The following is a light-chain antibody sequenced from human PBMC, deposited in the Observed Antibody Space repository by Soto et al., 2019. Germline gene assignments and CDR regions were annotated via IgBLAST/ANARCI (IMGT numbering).Light chain of an antibody. J-gene: IGKJ1*01. CDR1: QSISSW. CDR3: QQYKT. V-gene: IGKV1-5*01. CDR2: DAS. Sequence: DNQMTQSPSTLSASVGDRVTITCRASQSISSWLAWYQQKPGKAPKLLIYDASSLESGVPSRFSGSGSGTEFTLTISSLQPDDFATYYCQQYKTFGQGTKVDIK.